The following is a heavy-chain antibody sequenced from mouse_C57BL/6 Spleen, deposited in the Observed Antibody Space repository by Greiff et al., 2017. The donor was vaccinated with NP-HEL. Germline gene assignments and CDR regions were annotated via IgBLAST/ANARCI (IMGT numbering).Heavy chain of an antibody. Sequence: VKLMESGAELARPGASVKMSCKASGYTFTSYTMHWVKQRPGQGLEWIGYINPSSGYTKYNQKSKDKATLTADKSSSTAYMQLSSLTSEDSAVYYCARAVGRGLYYFDYWGQGTTLTVSS. D-gene: IGHD3-3*01. V-gene: IGHV1-4*01. J-gene: IGHJ2*01. CDR1: GYTFTSYT. CDR2: INPSSGYT. CDR3: ARAVGRGLYYFDY.